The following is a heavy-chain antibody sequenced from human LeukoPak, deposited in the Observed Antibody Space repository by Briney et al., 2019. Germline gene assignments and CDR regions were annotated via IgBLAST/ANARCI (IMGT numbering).Heavy chain of an antibody. Sequence: SETLSLTCTVSGGSISSYYWSWMRQPTGKALEWIGNIYDRGSPKYNPSLKSRVTISVDTSKNQFSLRLSSVTAADPAVYYCARGRTFDNWGQGTLVTVSS. V-gene: IGHV4-59*01. CDR2: IYDRGSP. J-gene: IGHJ4*02. CDR1: GGSISSYY. CDR3: ARGRTFDN.